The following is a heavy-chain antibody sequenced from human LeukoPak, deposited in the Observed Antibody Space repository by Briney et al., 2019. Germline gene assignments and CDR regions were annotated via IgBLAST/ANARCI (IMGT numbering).Heavy chain of an antibody. Sequence: SETLSLTCTVSGGSISSGGYYWSWIRQHPGKGLEWIGYIYYSGSTYYNPSLKSRVTISIDTSKNQFSLRLTSVTAADTATYYCARETSLTGYASGLGFNYWGQGILVTVSS. V-gene: IGHV4-61*08. D-gene: IGHD6-19*01. J-gene: IGHJ4*02. CDR1: GGSISSGGYY. CDR3: ARETSLTGYASGLGFNY. CDR2: IYYSGST.